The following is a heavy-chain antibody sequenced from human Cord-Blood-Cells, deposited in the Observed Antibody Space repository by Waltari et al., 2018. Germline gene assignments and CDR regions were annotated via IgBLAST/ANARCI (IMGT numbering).Heavy chain of an antibody. J-gene: IGHJ4*02. D-gene: IGHD1-1*01. Sequence: QVQLVESGGGVVQPGRSLRLSLAASGFTFSSYAMHWVRQAPGKGLEWVAVISYDGSNKYYADSVKGRFTISRDNSKNTLYLQMNSLRAEDTAVYYCARGNWIFDYWGQGTLVTVSS. CDR1: GFTFSSYA. CDR2: ISYDGSNK. CDR3: ARGNWIFDY. V-gene: IGHV3-30-3*01.